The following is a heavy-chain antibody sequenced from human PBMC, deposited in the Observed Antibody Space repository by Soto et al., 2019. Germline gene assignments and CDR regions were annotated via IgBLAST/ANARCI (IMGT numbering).Heavy chain of an antibody. D-gene: IGHD1-1*01. CDR3: HLFNDASAPAFDI. V-gene: IGHV3-66*01. CDR2: IFGGGNT. CDR1: GFTVSNNY. Sequence: GGSLRLSCAVSGFTVSNNYMAWVRQAPGMGLEWVSAIFGGGNTFHAESVKGRFTISRDNSRNTLFPQMDSLRAEDTAVYYCHLFNDASAPAFDIWGQGTMVTVSS. J-gene: IGHJ3*02.